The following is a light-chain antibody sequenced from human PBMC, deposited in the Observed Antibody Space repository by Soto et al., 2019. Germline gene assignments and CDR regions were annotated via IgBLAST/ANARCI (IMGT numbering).Light chain of an antibody. CDR1: QSVSSN. CDR2: GAS. Sequence: EIVLIQSPATLSLSPGERATLSCRASQSVSSNLAWYQQKPGQAPRLLIYGASSRATGIPDRFSGSGSGTDFTLTISRLEPEDFAVYYCQQYGSSPRTFGQGTKLEIK. CDR3: QQYGSSPRT. V-gene: IGKV3-20*01. J-gene: IGKJ2*01.